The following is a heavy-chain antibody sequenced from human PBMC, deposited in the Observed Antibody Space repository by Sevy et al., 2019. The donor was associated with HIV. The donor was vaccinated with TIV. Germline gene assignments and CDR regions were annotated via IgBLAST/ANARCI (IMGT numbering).Heavy chain of an antibody. CDR3: ARDERGYSGYDRGNFDY. V-gene: IGHV3-48*03. J-gene: IGHJ4*02. D-gene: IGHD5-12*01. CDR1: GFTFSSYE. CDR2: ISSSGSTI. Sequence: GGSLRLSCAASGFTFSSYEMNWVRQAPGKGLEWVSYISSSGSTIYYADSVKGRFTISRDNAKNSLYLQMNSLRAEDTAVYYCARDERGYSGYDRGNFDYWGQRTLVTVSS.